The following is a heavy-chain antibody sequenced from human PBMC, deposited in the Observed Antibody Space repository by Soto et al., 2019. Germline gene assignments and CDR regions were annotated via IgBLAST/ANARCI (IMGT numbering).Heavy chain of an antibody. D-gene: IGHD3-16*01. CDR2: IIPIFGTA. J-gene: IGHJ3*02. Sequence: SVKVSCKASGGTFSSYAISWVRQAPGQGLEWMGGIIPIFGTANYAQKFQGRVTITADESTSTAYMELSSLRSEDTAVYYCARSPYTPAPFEIWGQGTMVTVSS. V-gene: IGHV1-69*13. CDR3: ARSPYTPAPFEI. CDR1: GGTFSSYA.